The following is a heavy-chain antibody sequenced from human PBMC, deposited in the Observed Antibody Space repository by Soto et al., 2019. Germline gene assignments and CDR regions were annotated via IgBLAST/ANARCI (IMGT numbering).Heavy chain of an antibody. D-gene: IGHD5-12*01. CDR2: IKSKTDGGTT. V-gene: IGHV3-15*01. CDR1: GFTFSNAW. J-gene: IGHJ6*02. Sequence: EVQLVESGGGLVKPGGSLRLSCAASGFTFSNAWMSWVRQAPGKGLEWVGRIKSKTDGGTTDYAAPVKGRFTISRDDSKNMLYRQMNSVKTEDTAVYYCTTTLEWLRLIHYYYGMDVWGQGTTVTVFS. CDR3: TTTLEWLRLIHYYYGMDV.